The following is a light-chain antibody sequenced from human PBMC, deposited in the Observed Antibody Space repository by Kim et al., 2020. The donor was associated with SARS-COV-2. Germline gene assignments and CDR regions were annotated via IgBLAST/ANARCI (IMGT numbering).Light chain of an antibody. J-gene: IGKJ1*01. CDR1: QTFNYW. V-gene: IGKV1-5*03. CDR2: KAS. CDR3: QQYRT. Sequence: DIQMTQSPSIVSASVGDRVTITCRASQTFNYWLAWYQQKPGKAPKLLISKASSLESGVPSRFSGSGSRTEFTLTINSLQPDDFATYYCQQYRTFGQGNKVEIK.